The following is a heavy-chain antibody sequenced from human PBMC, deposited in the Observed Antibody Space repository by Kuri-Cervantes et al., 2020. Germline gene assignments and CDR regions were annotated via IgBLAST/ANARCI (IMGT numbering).Heavy chain of an antibody. Sequence: SVKVSCKASGYTFTYRYLHWVRQAPGQALEWMGGIIPIFGTANYAQKFQGRVTITADKSASTAYMELSSLRSEDTAVYYCAREGGFEYSSSSRYFDYWGQGTLVTVSS. CDR2: IIPIFGTA. CDR3: AREGGFEYSSSSRYFDY. V-gene: IGHV1-69*06. CDR1: GYTFTYRY. J-gene: IGHJ4*02. D-gene: IGHD6-6*01.